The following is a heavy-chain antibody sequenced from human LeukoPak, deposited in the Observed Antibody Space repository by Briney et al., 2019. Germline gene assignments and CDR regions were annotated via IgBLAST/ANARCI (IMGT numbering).Heavy chain of an antibody. CDR1: GFSFSSYS. J-gene: IGHJ4*02. CDR3: ARGTKGDSGY. Sequence: PGGSLRLSCAASGFSFSSYSMNWVRQAPGMGLEWISYISGSSGTTYYADSVKGRFTISRDNSKNTLYLQMNSLRAEDTAVYYCARGTKGDSGYWGQGTLVTVSS. V-gene: IGHV3-48*01. CDR2: ISGSSGTT. D-gene: IGHD1-26*01.